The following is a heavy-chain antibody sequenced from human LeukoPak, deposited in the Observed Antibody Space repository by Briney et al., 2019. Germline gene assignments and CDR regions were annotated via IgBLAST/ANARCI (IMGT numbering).Heavy chain of an antibody. CDR2: IYYSGGT. J-gene: IGHJ4*02. Sequence: SETLSLTCTVSGGSISSSSYYWGWIRQPPGKGLEWIGSIYYSGGTYYNPSLKSRVTISVDTSKNQFSLKLSSVTAADTAVYYCARNFRRYFDYWGQGTLVTVSS. CDR1: GGSISSSSYY. D-gene: IGHD3-3*01. V-gene: IGHV4-39*07. CDR3: ARNFRRYFDY.